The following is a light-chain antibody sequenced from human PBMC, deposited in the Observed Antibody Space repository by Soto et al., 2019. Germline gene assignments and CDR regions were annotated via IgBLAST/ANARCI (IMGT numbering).Light chain of an antibody. J-gene: IGKJ1*01. V-gene: IGKV1-5*03. CDR3: QQYETYWT. Sequence: DIPMTQSPATLSASIGDRVTITRRASQSISDWLAWHQQKPGQAPKLLIYKASTLESGVPSRFSGSGFGTEFTLTISSLQPDDFATYYCQQYETYWTFGQGTKVEI. CDR2: KAS. CDR1: QSISDW.